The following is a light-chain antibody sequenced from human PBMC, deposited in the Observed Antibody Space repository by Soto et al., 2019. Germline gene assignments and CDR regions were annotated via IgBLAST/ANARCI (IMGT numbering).Light chain of an antibody. Sequence: QSVLTQPASVSGSPAQSITISCTGTGSDVGGYNYVSWYQQHPGKAPKLMIIDVSNRPSGASNRFSGSKSGNTASLTISGLQAEDEADYYCSSYTTSGTYVFGTGTKVTVL. CDR1: GSDVGGYNY. V-gene: IGLV2-14*01. J-gene: IGLJ1*01. CDR2: DVS. CDR3: SSYTTSGTYV.